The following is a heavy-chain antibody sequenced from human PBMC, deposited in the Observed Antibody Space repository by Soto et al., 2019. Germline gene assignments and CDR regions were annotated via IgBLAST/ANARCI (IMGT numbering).Heavy chain of an antibody. Sequence: SETLSLTCTVSGGSISSGGYYWSWIRQHPGKGLEWIGYIYYSGSTYYNPSPKSRGTISVDTSKNQFSLKLSSVTAADTAVYYCARDRSEEGEFWSGYYTPLYYYGMDVWGQGTTVTVSS. V-gene: IGHV4-31*03. D-gene: IGHD3-3*01. CDR2: IYYSGST. J-gene: IGHJ6*02. CDR3: ARDRSEEGEFWSGYYTPLYYYGMDV. CDR1: GGSISSGGYY.